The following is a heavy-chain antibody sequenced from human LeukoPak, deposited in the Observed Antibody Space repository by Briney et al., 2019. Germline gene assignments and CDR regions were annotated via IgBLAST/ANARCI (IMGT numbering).Heavy chain of an antibody. Sequence: ASVKVSCKASGYTFTGYYMHWVRQAPGQGLEWMGWISDYNGNTNYAQKLQGRVTVTTDTSTSTAYMKLRSLRSDDTAVYYCARGIASWGSGTHYRVGWFDPWGQGTLVTVSS. CDR1: GYTFTGYY. J-gene: IGHJ5*02. V-gene: IGHV1-18*04. CDR3: ARGIASWGSGTHYRVGWFDP. CDR2: ISDYNGNT. D-gene: IGHD3-10*01.